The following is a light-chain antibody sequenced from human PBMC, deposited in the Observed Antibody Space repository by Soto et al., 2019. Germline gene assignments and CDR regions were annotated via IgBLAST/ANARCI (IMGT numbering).Light chain of an antibody. CDR3: QTWGTGIRVV. CDR2: VNSDGSH. CDR1: SGLSNYA. V-gene: IGLV4-69*02. Sequence: QLVLTQSPSDSASLGASVKLTCTLSSGLSNYAIAWHQQQPEKGPRFLMKVNSDGSHTKGDGIPDRFSGSSSGAERYLTISSLQSEDEADYYCQTWGTGIRVVFGGGTKLTVL. J-gene: IGLJ2*01.